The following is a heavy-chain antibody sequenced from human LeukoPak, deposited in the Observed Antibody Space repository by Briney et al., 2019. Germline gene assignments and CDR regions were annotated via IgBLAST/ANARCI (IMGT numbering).Heavy chain of an antibody. CDR1: GFTFISYA. Sequence: QPRGSLRLSCAASGFTFISYAMSWVRQAPGEGLEWVSGISAGGDTTYTADSVRGRFTISRDNYNNTLYLQMNILTAEDTAVYYCASISYSGTWPVGYWGQGILVTVTA. J-gene: IGHJ4*02. CDR3: ASISYSGTWPVGY. CDR2: ISAGGDTT. D-gene: IGHD6-25*01. V-gene: IGHV3-23*01.